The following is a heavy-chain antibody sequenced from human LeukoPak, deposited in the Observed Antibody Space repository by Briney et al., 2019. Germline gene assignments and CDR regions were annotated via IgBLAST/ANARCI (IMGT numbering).Heavy chain of an antibody. Sequence: GGSLRLSCAASGFTFSSYAMSWVRQAPGKGLEWVSAISGSGGSTYYADSVKGRFTISRDNSKNTLYLQMNSLRAEDTAVYYCAKDGLWGYCGSTSCHYYMDVWGKGTTVTVSS. CDR1: GFTFSSYA. J-gene: IGHJ6*03. V-gene: IGHV3-23*01. CDR3: AKDGLWGYCGSTSCHYYMDV. D-gene: IGHD2-2*01. CDR2: ISGSGGST.